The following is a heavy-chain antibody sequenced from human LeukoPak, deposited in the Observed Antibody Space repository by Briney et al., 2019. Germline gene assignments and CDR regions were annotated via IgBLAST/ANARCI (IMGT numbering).Heavy chain of an antibody. CDR3: ARAAWNGGGGFDP. J-gene: IGHJ5*02. CDR2: VNHGGDT. Sequence: PSETLSLTCAVYNGSFSGYHWSWIRQSPERGLEWIGEVNHGGDTNYNPSLRSRVAISLDTSKNRFSLKLRSVTAADTAVYNCARAAWNGGGGFDPWGQGTLVTVSS. V-gene: IGHV4-34*01. CDR1: NGSFSGYH. D-gene: IGHD3-16*01.